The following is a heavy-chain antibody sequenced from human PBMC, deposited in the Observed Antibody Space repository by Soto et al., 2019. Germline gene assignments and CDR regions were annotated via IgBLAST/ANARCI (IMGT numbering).Heavy chain of an antibody. CDR2: IYYSGST. V-gene: IGHV4-59*01. Sequence: PSETLSLTCTVSGGSISTYYWSWIRQPPGKGLEWIGYIYYSGSTNYNPSLKSRVTISVDTSKNKFSLKLSSVTAADTAVYYCARVENLFDPWGQGTLVTVSS. CDR1: GGSISTYY. CDR3: ARVENLFDP. J-gene: IGHJ5*02.